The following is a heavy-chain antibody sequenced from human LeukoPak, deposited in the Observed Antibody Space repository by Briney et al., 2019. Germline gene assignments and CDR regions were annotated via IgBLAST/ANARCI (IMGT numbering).Heavy chain of an antibody. CDR1: GYTFTCYY. Sequence: GASVKVSCKASGYTFTCYYMHWVRQAPGQGLEWMGWINPNSGDTNYAQKFQGGVTMTRDTSISTAYMELSRLRSDDTAVYYCARGVTGIYYYYYMDVWGKGTTVTVSS. CDR2: INPNSGDT. V-gene: IGHV1-2*02. CDR3: ARGVTGIYYYYYMDV. D-gene: IGHD3-10*01. J-gene: IGHJ6*03.